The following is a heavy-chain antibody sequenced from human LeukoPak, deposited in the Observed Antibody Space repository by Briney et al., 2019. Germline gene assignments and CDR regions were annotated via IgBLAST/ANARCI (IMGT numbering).Heavy chain of an antibody. CDR1: GYTFTSYY. Sequence: ASVKVSCKASGYTFTSYYMHWVRQAPGQGLEWMGIINPSGGSTSYAQKFQGRVTMTRDTFTSTVYMELSSLRSEDTAVYYCARDGYDSSGSSGWNFDYWGQGTLVTVSS. V-gene: IGHV1-46*01. CDR3: ARDGYDSSGSSGWNFDY. D-gene: IGHD3-22*01. CDR2: INPSGGST. J-gene: IGHJ4*02.